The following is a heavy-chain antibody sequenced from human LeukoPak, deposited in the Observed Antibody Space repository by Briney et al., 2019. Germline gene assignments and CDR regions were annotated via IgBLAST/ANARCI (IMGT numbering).Heavy chain of an antibody. Sequence: ASVKVSCKASDFTFTNYGINWVRQAPGQGLEWVGWISAYNGHTNYAQKFQGRLTLATDTSTSTAHMELTSLRSDDTAVYYCAREALDPGAPRYYMDVWGKGTKVTISS. V-gene: IGHV1-18*01. CDR3: AREALDPGAPRYYMDV. CDR1: DFTFTNYG. CDR2: ISAYNGHT. J-gene: IGHJ6*03.